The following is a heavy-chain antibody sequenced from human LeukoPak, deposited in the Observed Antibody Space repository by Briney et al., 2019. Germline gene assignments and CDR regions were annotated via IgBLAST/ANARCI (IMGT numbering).Heavy chain of an antibody. CDR2: IYYSGST. CDR3: GRFYGDYSFYYYYYYGMDV. V-gene: IGHV4-59*12. J-gene: IGHJ6*02. D-gene: IGHD4-17*01. CDR1: GGSINSYY. Sequence: PSEPLSLTCTVSGGSINSYYWSWIRQSPGKGLEWSGYIYYSGSTNYNPYLKSRVTISVDTAKNQFSLKLSSGTAADTAVYYCGRFYGDYSFYYYYYYGMDVWGQGTTVTVSS.